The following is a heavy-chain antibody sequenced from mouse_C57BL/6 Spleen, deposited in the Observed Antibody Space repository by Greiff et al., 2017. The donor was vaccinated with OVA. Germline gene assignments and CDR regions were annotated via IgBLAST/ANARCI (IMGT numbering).Heavy chain of an antibody. Sequence: EVMLVESGAELVRPGASVKLSCTASGFNIKDYYMHWVKQRPEQGLEWIGRIDPEDGDTEYAPKFLGKATMTAYTSSNTAYLQLSSLTSDDTAVYYCTIYYYPKAYFDYWGQGTTLTVSS. CDR2: IDPEDGDT. D-gene: IGHD1-1*01. J-gene: IGHJ2*01. CDR1: GFNIKDYY. CDR3: TIYYYPKAYFDY. V-gene: IGHV14-1*01.